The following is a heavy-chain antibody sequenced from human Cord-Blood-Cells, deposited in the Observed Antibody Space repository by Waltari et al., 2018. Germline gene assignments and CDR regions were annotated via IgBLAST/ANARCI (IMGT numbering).Heavy chain of an antibody. Sequence: QVQLVQSGAEAKKPGASVTVSCTASGYTSTSSGLSWVRQAPGQGPEWMGWIGAYNSNTNYAQKLQGRVTMTTDTSTSTAYMELRSLRSDDTAVYYCAGISLIGVVRAFDIWGQGTMVTVSS. CDR2: IGAYNSNT. CDR3: AGISLIGVVRAFDI. V-gene: IGHV1-18*04. J-gene: IGHJ3*02. CDR1: GYTSTSSG. D-gene: IGHD3-22*01.